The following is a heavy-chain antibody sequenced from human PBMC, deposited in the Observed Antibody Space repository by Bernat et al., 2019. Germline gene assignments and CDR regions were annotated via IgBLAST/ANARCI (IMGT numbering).Heavy chain of an antibody. CDR3: ARGIVVVTAIPLVDAFDI. J-gene: IGHJ3*02. V-gene: IGHV1-2*04. D-gene: IGHD2-21*02. CDR1: GYTFTGYY. CDR2: INPNSGGT. Sequence: QVQLVQSGAEVKKPGASVKVSCKASGYTFTGYYMHWVRQAPGQGLEWMGWINPNSGGTNYAQKFQGWVTMTRDTSISTAYMELSRLRSDDTAVYYCARGIVVVTAIPLVDAFDIWGQGTMVTVSS.